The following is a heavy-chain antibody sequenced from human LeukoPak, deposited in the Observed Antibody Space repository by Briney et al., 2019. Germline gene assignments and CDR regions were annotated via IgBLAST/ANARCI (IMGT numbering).Heavy chain of an antibody. CDR1: GGTFSSYT. V-gene: IGHV1-69*04. CDR3: ARDPYYGSGSYSFDP. CDR2: IIPILGIA. J-gene: IGHJ5*02. D-gene: IGHD3-10*01. Sequence: ASVKVSCKASGGTFSSYTISWVRQAPGQGLEWMGRIIPILGIANYAQKFQGRVTMTRDTSISTAYMELSRLRSDDTAVYYCARDPYYGSGSYSFDPWGQGTLVTVSS.